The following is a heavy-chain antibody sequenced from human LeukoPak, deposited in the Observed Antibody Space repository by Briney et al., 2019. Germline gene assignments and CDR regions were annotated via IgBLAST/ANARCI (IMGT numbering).Heavy chain of an antibody. CDR1: GYTFSSYY. V-gene: IGHV1-46*01. CDR3: GRERLGAVGRGGIDF. CDR2: INPSGST. Sequence: ASVKVSCKASGYTFSSYYMHWVRLVPGQGPEWLGIINPSGSTVYGQKFQGRVTMTRDPSTGTVYMELSSLRSEDTAVYYCGRERLGAVGRGGIDFWGQGSQVTVSS. J-gene: IGHJ4*02. D-gene: IGHD6-13*01.